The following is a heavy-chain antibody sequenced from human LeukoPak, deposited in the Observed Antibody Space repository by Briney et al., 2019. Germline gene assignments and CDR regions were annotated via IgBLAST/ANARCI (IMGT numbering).Heavy chain of an antibody. CDR3: ARAQTMFWEFDGFDI. J-gene: IGHJ3*02. CDR2: MTRSGTI. CDR1: GFTFSSYS. V-gene: IGHV3-48*02. Sequence: GGSVRLSCAASGFTFSSYSMNWVRQAPGKGLEWVAIMTRSGTIYYADSVKGRFTISRDNAKNSVYLQMNSLRDEDTALYSCARAQTMFWEFDGFDIWGRGTKVTVSS. D-gene: IGHD3-10*02.